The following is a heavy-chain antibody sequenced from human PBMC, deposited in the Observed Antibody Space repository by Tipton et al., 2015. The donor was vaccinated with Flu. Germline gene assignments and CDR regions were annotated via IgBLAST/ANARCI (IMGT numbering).Heavy chain of an antibody. CDR2: ISAYNGNT. D-gene: IGHD3-22*01. J-gene: IGHJ4*02. Sequence: QLVQSGAEVKKPGASVKVSCKASGYTFTSYGISWVRQAPGQGLEWMGWISAYNGNTNYAQKLQCRVTMTTDTSTSTAYMELRSLRSDDTAVYYCAREAHYDSSGYYSVSLYYFAYWGQGTLVTVS. CDR1: GYTFTSYG. CDR3: AREAHYDSSGYYSVSLYYFAY. V-gene: IGHV1-18*01.